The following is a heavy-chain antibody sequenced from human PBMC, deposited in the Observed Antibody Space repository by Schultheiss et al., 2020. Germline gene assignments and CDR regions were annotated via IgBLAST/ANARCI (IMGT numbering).Heavy chain of an antibody. CDR1: GFTVSSNY. Sequence: GGSLRLSCAASGFTVSSNYMSWVRQAPGKGLEWVSRINSDGSSTSYADSVKGRFTISRDNAKNTLYLQMNSLRAEDTAVYYCARAAGISYDIVYGMDVWGQGTTVTVSS. CDR3: ARAAGISYDIVYGMDV. D-gene: IGHD3-9*01. V-gene: IGHV3-74*01. CDR2: INSDGSST. J-gene: IGHJ6*02.